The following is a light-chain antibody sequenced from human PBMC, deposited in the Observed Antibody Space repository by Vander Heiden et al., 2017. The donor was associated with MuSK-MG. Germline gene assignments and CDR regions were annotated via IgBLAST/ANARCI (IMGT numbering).Light chain of an antibody. Sequence: SYELTQPPSVSVSPGPTASLPCPGGKLGKENACWYQQKHSRSPVLVIYPDTKRPSGIPEGFSGSHSGNTAALTIGGTQAMDEADYYCQAWEVFGGGTKLTVL. CDR1: KLGKEN. V-gene: IGLV3-1*01. J-gene: IGLJ3*02. CDR2: PDT. CDR3: QAWEV.